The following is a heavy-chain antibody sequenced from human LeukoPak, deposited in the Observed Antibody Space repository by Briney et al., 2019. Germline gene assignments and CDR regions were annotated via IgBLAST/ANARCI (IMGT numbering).Heavy chain of an antibody. V-gene: IGHV3-21*04. CDR3: ATPDAPSGDHRGYFDY. Sequence: GGPLRLSCAASGFTFSSYSMNWVRQAPGKGLEWASSISSSSSYIYYADSVKGRFTISRDNAKNSLYLQMNSLRAEDTAVYYCATPDAPSGDHRGYFDYWGQGTLVTVSS. CDR1: GFTFSSYS. D-gene: IGHD4-17*01. CDR2: ISSSSSYI. J-gene: IGHJ4*02.